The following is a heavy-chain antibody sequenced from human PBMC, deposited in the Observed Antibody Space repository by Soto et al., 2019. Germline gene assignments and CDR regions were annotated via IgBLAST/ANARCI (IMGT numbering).Heavy chain of an antibody. D-gene: IGHD2-15*01. V-gene: IGHV1-18*01. CDR1: GYTFSNYG. CDR2: ISAHNGNT. CDR3: ARDVREISGAYYYYGMDV. Sequence: ASVKVSCKASGYTFSNYGVSWVRQAPGQGLEWMGWISAHNGNTKSAQKLQGRVTMTTDTSTSTVYMDLRSLRPDDTAVYYCARDVREISGAYYYYGMDVWGQGTTVTVSS. J-gene: IGHJ6*02.